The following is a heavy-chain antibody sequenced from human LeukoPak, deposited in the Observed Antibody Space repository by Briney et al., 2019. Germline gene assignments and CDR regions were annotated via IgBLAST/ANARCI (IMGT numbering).Heavy chain of an antibody. CDR1: GFNFGVYG. Sequence: GGSLRLSCAASGFNFGVYGMHWVRQAPGKGLEWVSSISSSSSYINYADSVKDRFTISRDNAKNSLYLQMNSLRAEDTAVYYCARGGAMVRGVSPLDFWGQGTLVTVSS. V-gene: IGHV3-21*01. CDR3: ARGGAMVRGVSPLDF. D-gene: IGHD3-10*01. J-gene: IGHJ4*02. CDR2: ISSSSSYI.